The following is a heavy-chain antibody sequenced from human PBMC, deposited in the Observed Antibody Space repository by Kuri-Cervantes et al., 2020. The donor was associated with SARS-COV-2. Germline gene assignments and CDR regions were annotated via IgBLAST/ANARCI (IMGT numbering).Heavy chain of an antibody. D-gene: IGHD2-15*01. CDR2: INHSGST. J-gene: IGHJ4*02. CDR3: ARGLSSVDCSGGSCYYFDY. Sequence: ESLKISCAVYGGSFSGYYWSWIRQPPGKGLEWIGEINHSGSTNYNPSLKSRVTISVDTSKNQFSLKLSSVTAADTAVYYCARGLSSVDCSGGSCYYFDYWGQGNLVNVAS. CDR1: GGSFSGYY. V-gene: IGHV4-34*01.